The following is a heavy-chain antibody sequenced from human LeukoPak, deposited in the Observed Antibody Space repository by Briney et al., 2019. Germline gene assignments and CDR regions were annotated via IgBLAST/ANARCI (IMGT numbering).Heavy chain of an antibody. J-gene: IGHJ4*02. Sequence: ASVKVSCKAFGYTFTSYGISWVRQAPGQGLEWMGWISAYIGNTNYAQKLQGRVTMTTDTSTSTAYMELRSLRSDDTAVCYCARVEPGSWDRHFDYWGQGTLVTVSS. CDR1: GYTFTSYG. CDR3: ARVEPGSWDRHFDY. CDR2: ISAYIGNT. D-gene: IGHD6-13*01. V-gene: IGHV1-18*04.